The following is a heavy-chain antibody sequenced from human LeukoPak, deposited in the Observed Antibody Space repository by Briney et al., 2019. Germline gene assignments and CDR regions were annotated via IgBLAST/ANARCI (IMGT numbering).Heavy chain of an antibody. CDR2: IYYSGST. D-gene: IGHD3-16*02. CDR3: ARVRGMITFGGVIVNVWFDP. Sequence: SKTLFLTCTVSGGSISSGDYYWSWIRQPPGKGLEWIGDIYYSGSTYYNPSLKSRVTISVDTSKNQFSLKLSSVTAADTAVYYCARVRGMITFGGVIVNVWFDPWGQGTLVTVSS. CDR1: GGSISSGDYY. V-gene: IGHV4-30-4*01. J-gene: IGHJ5*02.